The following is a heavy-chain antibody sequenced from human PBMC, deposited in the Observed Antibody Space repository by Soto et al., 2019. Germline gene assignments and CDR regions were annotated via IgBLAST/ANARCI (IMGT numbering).Heavy chain of an antibody. CDR3: ARQATGYSSGWHRYYFDY. CDR2: IYYSGST. Sequence: SETLSLTCTVSGGSISSSSYYWGWIRQPPGKGLEWIGSIYYSGSTYYNPSLKSRVTISVDTSKNQFSLKLSSVTAADTAVYYCARQATGYSSGWHRYYFDYWGQGTLVTVSS. CDR1: GGSISSSSYY. D-gene: IGHD6-19*01. J-gene: IGHJ4*02. V-gene: IGHV4-39*01.